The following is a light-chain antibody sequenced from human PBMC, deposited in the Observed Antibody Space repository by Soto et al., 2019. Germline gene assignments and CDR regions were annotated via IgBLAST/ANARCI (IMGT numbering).Light chain of an antibody. CDR2: DTR. CDR1: TGTVTTYHF. V-gene: IGLV7-46*01. CDR3: LLYYDTIRV. Sequence: VVTQEPSLTVSPGGTATLTCGSSTGTVTTYHFPYWFQQKPGQAPTALIFDTRNRHSWTPARFSGSLLGGKAALTLSGAEPEDEADYYCLLYYDTIRVFGGGTKLTVL. J-gene: IGLJ3*02.